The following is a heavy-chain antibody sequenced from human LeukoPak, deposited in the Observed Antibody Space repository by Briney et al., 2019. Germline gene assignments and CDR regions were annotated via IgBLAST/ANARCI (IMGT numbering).Heavy chain of an antibody. V-gene: IGHV1-2*02. CDR2: INPNSGGT. J-gene: IGHJ4*02. CDR3: AGLDCSGGTCYFSY. CDR1: GYTFTGYY. Sequence: ASVKGSCKASGYTFTGYYMNWVRQAPGQGLEWMGWINPNSGGTNYAQKFQGRVTMTRDTSISTAYMELSRLRSDDTAVYYCAGLDCSGGTCYFSYWGQGTLVTVSS. D-gene: IGHD2-15*01.